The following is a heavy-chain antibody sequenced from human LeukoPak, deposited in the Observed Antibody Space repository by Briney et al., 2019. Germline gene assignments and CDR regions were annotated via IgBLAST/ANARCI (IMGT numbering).Heavy chain of an antibody. V-gene: IGHV1-69*13. CDR3: ARDGLYYFDY. D-gene: IGHD6-19*01. CDR1: GGTFSSYA. J-gene: IGHJ4*02. Sequence: ASVKVSCKASGGTFSSYAISWVRQAPGQGLEWTGGIIPIFGTANYAQKFQGRVTITADESTSTAYMELSSPRSEDTAVYYCARDGLYYFDYWGQGTLVTVSS. CDR2: IIPIFGTA.